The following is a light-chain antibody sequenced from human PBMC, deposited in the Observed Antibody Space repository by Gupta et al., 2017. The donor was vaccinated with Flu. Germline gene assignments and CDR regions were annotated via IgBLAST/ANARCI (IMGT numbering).Light chain of an antibody. V-gene: IGLV1-44*01. CDR2: GNN. Sequence: QSVLAQPPSASGTPGQRVALSCSGSRSNIGSNSVNWYQQVPGTAPNLVIYGNNQRPSGVPDRFSGSKSGTSASLAISGLQSEEEADYYCAAWDDSLNGHYVFGTGTKVTVV. CDR1: RSNIGSNS. J-gene: IGLJ1*01. CDR3: AAWDDSLNGHYV.